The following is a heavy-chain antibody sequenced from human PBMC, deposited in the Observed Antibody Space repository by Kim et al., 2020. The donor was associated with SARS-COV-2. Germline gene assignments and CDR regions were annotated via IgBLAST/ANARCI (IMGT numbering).Heavy chain of an antibody. D-gene: IGHD6-6*01. CDR3: ARRYSSSSLKSYYYYYGMDV. J-gene: IGHJ6*02. Sequence: RFTISRDNAKNSLYLQMNSLRAEDTAVYYCARRYSSSSLKSYYYYYGMDVWGQGTTVTVSS. V-gene: IGHV3-11*06.